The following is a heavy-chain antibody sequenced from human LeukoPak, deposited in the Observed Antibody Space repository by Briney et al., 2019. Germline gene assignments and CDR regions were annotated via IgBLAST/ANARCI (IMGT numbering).Heavy chain of an antibody. Sequence: GGSLTLSCAASGITFSNFAMSWVRQAPGKGLMLVSRINSDGSITNYADSVKGRFTISRDNAKNTLYLQMNCLRAEDTALYYCARSGTYHSEPDYWGQGTLVTVSS. D-gene: IGHD1-1*01. J-gene: IGHJ4*02. CDR1: GITFSNFA. CDR3: ARSGTYHSEPDY. CDR2: INSDGSIT. V-gene: IGHV3-74*01.